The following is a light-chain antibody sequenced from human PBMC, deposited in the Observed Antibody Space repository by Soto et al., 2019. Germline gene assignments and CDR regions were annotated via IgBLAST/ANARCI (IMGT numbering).Light chain of an antibody. CDR3: QQYGSSPWP. CDR1: QSVSSTY. V-gene: IGKV3-20*01. J-gene: IGKJ1*01. CDR2: GAS. Sequence: IVLTQSPGTLSLSPGERATLSCRASQSVSSTYLVWYQQKPGQAPRLLIYGASSRATGIPDRFSGSGSGTDFTLTISRLEPEDFAVYYCQQYGSSPWPFGQGTKV.